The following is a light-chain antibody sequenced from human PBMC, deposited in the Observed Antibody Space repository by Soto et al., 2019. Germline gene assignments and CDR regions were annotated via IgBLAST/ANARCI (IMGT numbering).Light chain of an antibody. CDR3: TSYTTSSTFV. Sequence: QSVLTQPPSVSGSPGQSVTISCTGTSSDVGTYNRVSWYQQPPGTAPKLLIYDVSSRPSGVPDRFSGSKSGNTASLTISRLQTEDEANYYCTSYTTSSTFVFGGGTKLTVL. V-gene: IGLV2-18*02. CDR1: SSDVGTYNR. J-gene: IGLJ3*02. CDR2: DVS.